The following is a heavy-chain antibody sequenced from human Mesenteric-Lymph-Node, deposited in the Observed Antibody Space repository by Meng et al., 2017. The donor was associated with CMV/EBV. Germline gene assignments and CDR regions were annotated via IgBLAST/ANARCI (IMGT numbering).Heavy chain of an antibody. CDR3: AREGKYDYKDGMDV. V-gene: IGHV3-30-3*01. D-gene: IGHD4/OR15-4a*01. CDR2: ISNDGSNK. J-gene: IGHJ6*02. CDR1: GLTFSSYA. Sequence: GGFLRLPWEASGLTFSSYAMHWVRQAPGKGLEWGAVISNDGSNKYYADSVKGRFTISRDNSKNPLYLQMNSLRAEDTAVYYCAREGKYDYKDGMDVWGQGTTVTVSS.